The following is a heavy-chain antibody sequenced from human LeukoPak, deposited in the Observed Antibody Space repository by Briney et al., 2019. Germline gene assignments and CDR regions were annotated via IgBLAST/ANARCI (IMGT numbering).Heavy chain of an antibody. CDR3: AKDLDRVVDYGDAFDI. J-gene: IGHJ3*02. D-gene: IGHD4-17*01. Sequence: GRSLRLSCAASGFSFSSYGMHWVRQAPGKGLEWVSAISGSGGSTYYADSVKGRFTISRDNSKNTLYLQMNSLRAEDTAVYYCAKDLDRVVDYGDAFDIWGQGTMVTVSS. CDR2: ISGSGGST. V-gene: IGHV3-23*01. CDR1: GFSFSSYG.